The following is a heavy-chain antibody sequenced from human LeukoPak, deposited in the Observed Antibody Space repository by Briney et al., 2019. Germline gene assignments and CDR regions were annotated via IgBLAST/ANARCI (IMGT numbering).Heavy chain of an antibody. D-gene: IGHD1-26*01. V-gene: IGHV3-23*01. Sequence: GGSLRLSCAASGFSFSSYEMNWVRQAPGKGLEWVSCIRGSGTSTYYADSVKGRFTVSGDTSKNTIYLQMHSLTAADTAVYYCAKDRSIGTYYTFDHWGQGTLVTVSS. CDR2: IRGSGTST. J-gene: IGHJ4*02. CDR3: AKDRSIGTYYTFDH. CDR1: GFSFSSYE.